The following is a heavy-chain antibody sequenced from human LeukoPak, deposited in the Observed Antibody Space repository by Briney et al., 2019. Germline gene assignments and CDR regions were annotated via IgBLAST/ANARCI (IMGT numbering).Heavy chain of an antibody. CDR2: IRYDGSNK. J-gene: IGHJ6*03. V-gene: IGHV3-30*02. CDR1: GFTFSSYG. D-gene: IGHD6-19*01. CDR3: ARAHTNSIAVAGTGRYYYYYMDV. Sequence: GGSPRLSCAASGFTFSSYGMHWVRQAPGKGLEWVAFIRYDGSNKYYADSVKGRFTISRDNSKNTLYLQMNSLRAEDTAVYYCARAHTNSIAVAGTGRYYYYYMDVWGKGTTVTISS.